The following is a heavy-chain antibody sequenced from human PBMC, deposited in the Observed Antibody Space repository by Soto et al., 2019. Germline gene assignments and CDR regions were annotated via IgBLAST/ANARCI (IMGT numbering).Heavy chain of an antibody. CDR3: ARDRGAPDDSSGSHLDY. CDR2: ISSSSSTI. V-gene: IGHV3-48*02. J-gene: IGHJ4*02. D-gene: IGHD3-22*01. CDR1: GFTFSSYS. Sequence: EVQLVESGGGLVQPGGSLRLSCAASGFTFSSYSMNWVRQAPGKGLAWVSYISSSSSTIYYADSVKGRFTISRDNAKNSLYLQMNSLRDDDTAVYYCARDRGAPDDSSGSHLDYWGQGTLVTVDS.